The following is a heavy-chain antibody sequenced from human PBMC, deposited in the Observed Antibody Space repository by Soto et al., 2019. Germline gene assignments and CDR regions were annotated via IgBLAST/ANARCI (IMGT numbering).Heavy chain of an antibody. CDR1: GGPISSGDFY. CDR2: INDSGTT. CDR3: ARETSQNVYSHYGMDV. J-gene: IGHJ6*02. Sequence: PSETLSLTCTVSGGPISSGDFYWSWIRQPPGKGLEWIGEINDSGTTNYNPSLKSRVTISADTSKTHFSLRLTSVTAADTAVYYCARETSQNVYSHYGMDVWGQGTTVTVSS. V-gene: IGHV4-39*02.